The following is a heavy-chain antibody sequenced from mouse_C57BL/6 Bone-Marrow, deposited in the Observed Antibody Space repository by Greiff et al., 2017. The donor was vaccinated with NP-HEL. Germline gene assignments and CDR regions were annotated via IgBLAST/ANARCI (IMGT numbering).Heavy chain of an antibody. CDR1: GYTFTSYD. V-gene: IGHV1-85*01. J-gene: IGHJ2*01. CDR3: ARGGYGSSLFDY. D-gene: IGHD1-1*01. CDR2: IYTSDGST. Sequence: QVQLKESGPELVKPGASVKLSCKASGYTFTSYDINWVKQRPGKGLEWIGWIYTSDGSTKYHEKFKGKATLTVDTSSSTAYMELHSLTSEDSAVYFGARGGYGSSLFDYWGQGTTLTVSS.